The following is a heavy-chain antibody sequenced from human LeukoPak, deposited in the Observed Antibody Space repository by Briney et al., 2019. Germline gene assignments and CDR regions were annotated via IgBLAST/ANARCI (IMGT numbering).Heavy chain of an antibody. Sequence: SETLSLTCGVYGGSFSGYYWSWIRQPPGKGLEWVGEITRDGGTNYNPSLKSRVTMSLDTSRNQFSLKLNSVTAADTAVYYCARLSILNPLLSYWYFDLWGRGTLVAVSS. CDR3: ARLSILNPLLSYWYFDL. J-gene: IGHJ2*01. V-gene: IGHV4-34*01. D-gene: IGHD2/OR15-2a*01. CDR2: ITRDGGT. CDR1: GGSFSGYY.